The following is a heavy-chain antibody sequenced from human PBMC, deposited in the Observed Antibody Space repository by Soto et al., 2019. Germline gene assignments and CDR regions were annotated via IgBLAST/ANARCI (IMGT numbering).Heavy chain of an antibody. D-gene: IGHD2-2*02. V-gene: IGHV4-39*01. CDR1: GGSISSSSYY. Sequence: SETLSLTCTVSGGSISSSSYYWGWIRQPPGKGLEWIGSIYYSGSTYYNPSLKGRVTISVDTSKNQFSLKLSSVTAADTAVYYCARQLGYCSSTSCYTGIYYYYGMDVWGQGTMVTVSS. J-gene: IGHJ6*02. CDR3: ARQLGYCSSTSCYTGIYYYYGMDV. CDR2: IYYSGST.